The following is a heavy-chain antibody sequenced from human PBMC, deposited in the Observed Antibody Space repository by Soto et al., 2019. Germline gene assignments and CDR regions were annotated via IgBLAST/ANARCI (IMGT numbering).Heavy chain of an antibody. CDR1: GFTFNNYA. CDR2: ISASGDFT. CDR3: AKEDGYCSSSSCPFGLDV. Sequence: GGSLRLSCAASGFTFNNYAMHWVRQAPGTGLEWVSDISASGDFTFYADSVKGRFTISRDNSKNTLYLQMNSLRADDTAVYFCAKEDGYCSSSSCPFGLDVWGQGTTVTVSS. V-gene: IGHV3-23*01. D-gene: IGHD2-2*03. J-gene: IGHJ6*02.